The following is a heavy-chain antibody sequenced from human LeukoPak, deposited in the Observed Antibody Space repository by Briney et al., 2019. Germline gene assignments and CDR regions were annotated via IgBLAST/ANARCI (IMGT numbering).Heavy chain of an antibody. J-gene: IGHJ6*03. Sequence: GGSLRLSCVVSGFTLSDYGIRWVRQAPGRGLQWVAFIPFDGSHKYYADSVKGRFTISRDNSKNTLYLKMNSLRAEDTAVYYCAKGHGWEASYYYYYMDVWGKGTTVTISS. D-gene: IGHD1-26*01. CDR3: AKGHGWEASYYYYYMDV. V-gene: IGHV3-30*02. CDR1: GFTLSDYG. CDR2: IPFDGSHK.